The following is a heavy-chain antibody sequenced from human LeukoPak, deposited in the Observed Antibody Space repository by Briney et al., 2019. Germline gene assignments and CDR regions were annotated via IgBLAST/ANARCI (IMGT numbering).Heavy chain of an antibody. V-gene: IGHV3-23*01. CDR1: GFTFSSYA. CDR3: AKGEEGSTSLYGMDV. Sequence: QTGGSLRLSCAAYGFTFSSYAMSCVGQAPGKGLEWVSAIIGSGGRTYYADSGKGRFTISTENCKHSLYLQMNSLRAEDTAVYYCAKGEEGSTSLYGMDVWGKGTTVTVSS. CDR2: IIGSGGRT. D-gene: IGHD2-2*01. J-gene: IGHJ6*04.